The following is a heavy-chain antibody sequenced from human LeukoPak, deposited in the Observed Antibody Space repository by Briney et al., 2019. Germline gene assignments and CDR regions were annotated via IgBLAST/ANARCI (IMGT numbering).Heavy chain of an antibody. J-gene: IGHJ3*02. CDR3: ARGVSGAFDI. V-gene: IGHV3-21*01. D-gene: IGHD4-11*01. Sequence: SGGSLRLSCAASGITVSTNYMSWVRQAPGKGLEWVSSISSSSSYIYYADSVKGRFTISRDNAKNSLYLQMNSLRAEDTAVYYCARGVSGAFDIWGQGTMVTVSS. CDR2: ISSSSSYI. CDR1: GITVSTNY.